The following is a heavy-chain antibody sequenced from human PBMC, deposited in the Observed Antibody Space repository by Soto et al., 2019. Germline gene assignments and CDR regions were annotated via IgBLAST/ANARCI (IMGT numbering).Heavy chain of an antibody. V-gene: IGHV4-31*03. D-gene: IGHD2-15*01. CDR1: GGSISSGGYY. CDR3: ARSPLGYCSGRSCPDV. CDR2: IYYSGST. Sequence: PSETLSLTCTVSGGSISSGGYYWSWIRQHPGKGLEWIGYIYYSGSTYYNPSLKSRVTISVDTSKNQFSLKLSSVTAADTAVYYCARSPLGYCSGRSCPDVWGKGTLVPVSS. J-gene: IGHJ4*02.